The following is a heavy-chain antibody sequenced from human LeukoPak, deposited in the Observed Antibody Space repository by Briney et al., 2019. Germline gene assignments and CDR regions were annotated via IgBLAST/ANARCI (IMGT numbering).Heavy chain of an antibody. CDR1: GFTFSRYW. D-gene: IGHD6-19*01. V-gene: IGHV3-7*03. Sequence: GGSLRLSCAASGFTFSRYWMTWVRPAPGTGLEWAANIKQDGSEKYYVDSVKGRFTISRDNTQKTRYLHIKSLRDQDTAVCYCSKKGIHSSGWYRQWGFDYWGQGTLVTVSS. J-gene: IGHJ4*02. CDR2: IKQDGSEK. CDR3: SKKGIHSSGWYRQWGFDY.